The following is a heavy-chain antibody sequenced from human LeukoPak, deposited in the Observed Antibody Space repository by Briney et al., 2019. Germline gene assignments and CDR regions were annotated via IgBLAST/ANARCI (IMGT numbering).Heavy chain of an antibody. D-gene: IGHD3-9*01. J-gene: IGHJ4*02. Sequence: GGTLRLSCAASGFTLSSYGMSWVRQAPGKGLEWVSCISSSSDYIFYADSVRGRFTISRDNAKNSLYLHVNSLTAEDTAVYYCARVLLGNYDILTGPFDFWGQGTLVTTSS. CDR1: GFTLSSYG. CDR2: ISSSSDYI. V-gene: IGHV3-21*01. CDR3: ARVLLGNYDILTGPFDF.